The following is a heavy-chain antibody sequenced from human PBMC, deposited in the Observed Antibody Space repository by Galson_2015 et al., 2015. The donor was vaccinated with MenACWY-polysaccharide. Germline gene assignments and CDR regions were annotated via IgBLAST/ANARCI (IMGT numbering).Heavy chain of an antibody. CDR2: INTNTGNP. D-gene: IGHD5-12*01. J-gene: IGHJ4*01. Sequence: SVKVSCKASGYTFTTYAMNWVRQAPGQGLEWMGRINTNTGNPTYAQGFTGRFVFSLDASVSTAYLQISSLKAEDTAVYYCARESKQKATTLPTGPFDYWGHGTLVTGSS. V-gene: IGHV7-4-1*02. CDR3: ARESKQKATTLPTGPFDY. CDR1: GYTFTTYA.